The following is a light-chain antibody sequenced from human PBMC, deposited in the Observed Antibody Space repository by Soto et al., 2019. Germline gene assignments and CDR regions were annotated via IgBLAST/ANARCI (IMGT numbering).Light chain of an antibody. CDR3: CSYGGHYTYVV. Sequence: QSVLTQPASVSGSPGQSITISCTRTSSDVGSYHLVSWYQQYPGKAPKLIIYEDIERPSGVSDRFSGSKSGNTASLTISGLQAEDEADYYCCSYGGHYTYVVIGGGTKVTVL. CDR1: SSDVGSYHL. V-gene: IGLV2-23*01. CDR2: EDI. J-gene: IGLJ2*01.